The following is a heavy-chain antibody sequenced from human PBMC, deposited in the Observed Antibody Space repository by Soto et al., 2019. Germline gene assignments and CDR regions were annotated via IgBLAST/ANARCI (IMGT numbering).Heavy chain of an antibody. Sequence: ASVKVSCKASDYTFTSYGISWVRTAPGQGLEWMGWISAYNGNTNYAQKLQGRVTMTTDTSTSTAYMELRSLRSDDTAVYYCARDALGSGWAHPPYFDLWRRGTLVTSPQ. CDR3: ARDALGSGWAHPPYFDL. CDR2: ISAYNGNT. V-gene: IGHV1-18*01. D-gene: IGHD6-19*01. J-gene: IGHJ2*01. CDR1: DYTFTSYG.